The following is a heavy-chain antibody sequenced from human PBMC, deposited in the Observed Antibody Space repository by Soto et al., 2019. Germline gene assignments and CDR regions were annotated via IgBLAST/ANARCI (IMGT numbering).Heavy chain of an antibody. CDR2: IYYSGST. D-gene: IGHD3-10*01. CDR1: GGSMSSSSSY. Sequence: PSXTLSLDCTVSGGSMSSSSSYWCWIRQPPGKGLEWIGSIYYSGSTYYNPSLKSRVTISVDTSKNQFSLKLSSVTAADTAVYYCARPIRGPQNWFDPWGQGTLVTVSS. CDR3: ARPIRGPQNWFDP. V-gene: IGHV4-39*01. J-gene: IGHJ5*02.